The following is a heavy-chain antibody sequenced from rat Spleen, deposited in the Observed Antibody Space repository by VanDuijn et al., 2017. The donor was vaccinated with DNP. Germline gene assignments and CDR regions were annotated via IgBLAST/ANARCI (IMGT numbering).Heavy chain of an antibody. CDR2: ISPSGGST. CDR3: ARHHGPIPAYFDY. J-gene: IGHJ2*01. Sequence: EVQLVESGGGLVQPGRSLKLSCAASGFTFSNYDMAWVRQAPTKGLEWVASISPSGGSTYYRDSVKGRFTVSRDNAKSTLYLQMDSLRSEDTATYYCARHHGPIPAYFDYWGQGVMVTVSS. V-gene: IGHV5-25*01. CDR1: GFTFSNYD. D-gene: IGHD4-1*01.